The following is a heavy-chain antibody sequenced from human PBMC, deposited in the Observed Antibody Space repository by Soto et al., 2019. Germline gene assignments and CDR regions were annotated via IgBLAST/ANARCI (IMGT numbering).Heavy chain of an antibody. CDR1: GYTFTSYG. D-gene: IGHD3-10*01. CDR3: ARDQPVSMVLTPFDY. Sequence: QVQLVQSGAEVKKPGASVKVSCKASGYTFTSYGISWVRQAPGQGLEWMGWISAYNGNTKYAQKMQGRVTMTTDTSTSTAYMELRSLRSDDTAVYYCARDQPVSMVLTPFDYWGQGTLVTVSS. CDR2: ISAYNGNT. V-gene: IGHV1-18*01. J-gene: IGHJ4*02.